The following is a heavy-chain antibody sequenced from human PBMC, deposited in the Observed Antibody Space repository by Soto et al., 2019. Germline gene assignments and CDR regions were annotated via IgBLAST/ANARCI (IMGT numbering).Heavy chain of an antibody. CDR1: GYPFSDNQ. V-gene: IGHV1-2*02. CDR2: INPKSDDT. Sequence: ASVKVSCKASGYPFSDNQIHWLRRAPGQGLEWMGRINPKSDDTNYAQKFQGRVTMTRDTSIDTAYLELTGLTSDDTATYYCARKHALDYIRWGLDPWGQGTLVTVSS. D-gene: IGHD4-4*01. J-gene: IGHJ5*02. CDR3: ARKHALDYIRWGLDP.